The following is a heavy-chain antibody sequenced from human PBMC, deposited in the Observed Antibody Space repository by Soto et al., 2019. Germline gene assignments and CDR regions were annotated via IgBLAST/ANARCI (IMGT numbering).Heavy chain of an antibody. CDR2: ISDSGGTV. Sequence: GGSLRLSCGVSGGIFSDYAMNWVRQAPGQGLEWVSYISDSGGTVYYADSVKGRFTVSRDNAQNSVYLQMNSLRTEDTAVYYCARDLLHYDFWSGYSAYFYYGMDVWGPGTTVTVSS. J-gene: IGHJ6*02. CDR1: GGIFSDYA. CDR3: ARDLLHYDFWSGYSAYFYYGMDV. V-gene: IGHV3-48*04. D-gene: IGHD3-3*01.